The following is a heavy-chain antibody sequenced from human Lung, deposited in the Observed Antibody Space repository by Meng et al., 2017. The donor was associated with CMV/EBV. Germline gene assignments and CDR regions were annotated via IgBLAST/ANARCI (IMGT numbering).Heavy chain of an antibody. V-gene: IGHV4-59*01. CDR1: GGSISGYY. J-gene: IGHJ6*02. CDR2: IYYTGST. Sequence: SXTLSLXCAVSGGSISGYYWSWIRQPPGKGLEWIGYIYYTGSTNYNPSLKSRVIISLDTSKNQFSLKLRSVTAADTAVYYCARATGGNGLVAYYYYGLDVWGQGXTVTVSS. CDR3: ARATGGNGLVAYYYYGLDV. D-gene: IGHD5-12*01.